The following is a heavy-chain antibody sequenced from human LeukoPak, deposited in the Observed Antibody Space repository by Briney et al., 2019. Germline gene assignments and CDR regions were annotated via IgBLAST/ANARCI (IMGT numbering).Heavy chain of an antibody. CDR3: ARDPPPNTYYYGSGAQGDY. CDR1: GYTFTGYY. CDR2: INPNSGGT. J-gene: IGHJ4*02. V-gene: IGHV1-2*02. D-gene: IGHD3-10*01. Sequence: ASVTVSCTASGYTFTGYYMHWVRQAPGQGLEWMGWINPNSGGTNYAQKFQGRVTMTRDTSISTAYMELSRLRSDDTAVYYCARDPPPNTYYYGSGAQGDYWGQGTLVTVSS.